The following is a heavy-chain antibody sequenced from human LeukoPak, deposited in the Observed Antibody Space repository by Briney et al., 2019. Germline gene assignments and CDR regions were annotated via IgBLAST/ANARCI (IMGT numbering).Heavy chain of an antibody. D-gene: IGHD3-22*01. Sequence: GGSLRLSRAASGFRFDSFYMGWIRQVPGKGLDYIALISASGAVPYYAESVEGRFTISRDNAKNSVSLQMNSLSADDTAIYYCARSLIVASEDYWGQGTQVIVSS. CDR2: ISASGAVP. V-gene: IGHV3-11*04. CDR3: ARSLIVASEDY. CDR1: GFRFDSFY. J-gene: IGHJ4*02.